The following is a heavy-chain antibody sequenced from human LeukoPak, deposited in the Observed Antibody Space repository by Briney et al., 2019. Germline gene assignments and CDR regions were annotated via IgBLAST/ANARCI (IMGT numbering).Heavy chain of an antibody. CDR2: IRDEAYGETT. D-gene: IGHD4-17*01. CDR3: SRDPGYGDYVMDY. CDR1: GFTFGDYG. V-gene: IGHV3-49*03. Sequence: HPGGSLRLSCTASGFTFGDYGMSWLRQAPGKGLEWVGFIRDEAYGETTEYAASVKGKFTTSRDDSKSIAYLQMNSLRTEDTAVYYCSRDPGYGDYVMDYWGQGTLVTVSS. J-gene: IGHJ4*02.